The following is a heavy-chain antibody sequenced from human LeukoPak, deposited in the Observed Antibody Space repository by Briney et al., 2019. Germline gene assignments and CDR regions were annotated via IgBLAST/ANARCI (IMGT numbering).Heavy chain of an antibody. CDR1: GGSFSGYY. CDR3: ARDLGYSSGWYYFDY. J-gene: IGHJ4*02. D-gene: IGHD6-19*01. CDR2: INHSGST. V-gene: IGHV4-34*01. Sequence: SETLSLTCAVYGGSFSGYYWSWIRQPPGKGLEWIGEINHSGSTNYNPSLKSRVTISVDTSKNRFSLKLSSVTAADTAVYYCARDLGYSSGWYYFDYWGQGTLVTVSS.